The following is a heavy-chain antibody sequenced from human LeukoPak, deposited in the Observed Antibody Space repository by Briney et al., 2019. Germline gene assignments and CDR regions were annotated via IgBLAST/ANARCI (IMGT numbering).Heavy chain of an antibody. D-gene: IGHD3-22*01. CDR1: GYSFTIYG. CDR3: ATRSAYYTYYFDY. Sequence: ASVKVSCKASGYSFTIYGISWVRQAPGQGLEWMGWISAYNGNTNYPQKFQGRVTLTTETSTDTAYMELRGLRSDDTAVYYCATRSAYYTYYFDYWGQGTLVTVSS. CDR2: ISAYNGNT. J-gene: IGHJ4*02. V-gene: IGHV1-18*01.